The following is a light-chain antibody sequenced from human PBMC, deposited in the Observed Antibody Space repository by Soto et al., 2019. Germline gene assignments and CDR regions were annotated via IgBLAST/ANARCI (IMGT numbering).Light chain of an antibody. CDR3: SSYTSSSTLNV. J-gene: IGLJ1*01. CDR2: EVS. CDR1: SSDVGGYNY. Sequence: QSVLTQPASVYESPGQSITISCTGTSSDVGGYNYVSWYQQHPGKAPKLMIYEVSNRPSGVSNRFSGSKSGNTASLTISGLQAEDEADYYCSSYTSSSTLNVFGTGTKLTVL. V-gene: IGLV2-14*01.